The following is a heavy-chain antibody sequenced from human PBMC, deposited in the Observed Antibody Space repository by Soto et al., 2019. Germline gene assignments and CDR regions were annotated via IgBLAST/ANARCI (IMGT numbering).Heavy chain of an antibody. J-gene: IGHJ5*01. V-gene: IGHV1-18*01. CDR3: TRVDPPEYRGSLSGNWFDS. D-gene: IGHD1-26*01. Sequence: QVQLVQSGAEVKKPGASVKVSCKASGYTFINYGITWVRQAPGQGLEWMGWISAYNGDANYAQNLQGRVTMTTVTSTSTPYMELRRLRADDTAVYYCTRVDPPEYRGSLSGNWFDSWGQGTLVTVSS. CDR2: ISAYNGDA. CDR1: GYTFINYG.